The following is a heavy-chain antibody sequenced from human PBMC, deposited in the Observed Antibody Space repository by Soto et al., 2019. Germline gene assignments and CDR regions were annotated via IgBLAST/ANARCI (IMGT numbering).Heavy chain of an antibody. Sequence: AASVNVSCKASVGAFSGHAISWLRQAPGQGLEWMGQIIPFFKGTKYAQKFQGRVTITADDSTSTAYMDLSSLTSEDTAVYYCARGVPLNYYDSTYSSYALDVWGQGTTVTVSS. CDR2: IIPFFKGT. J-gene: IGHJ6*02. V-gene: IGHV1-69*13. D-gene: IGHD3-22*01. CDR1: VGAFSGHA. CDR3: ARGVPLNYYDSTYSSYALDV.